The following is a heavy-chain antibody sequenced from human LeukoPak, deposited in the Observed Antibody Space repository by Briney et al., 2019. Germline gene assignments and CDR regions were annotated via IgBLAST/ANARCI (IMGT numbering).Heavy chain of an antibody. V-gene: IGHV4-30-4*08. J-gene: IGHJ3*02. CDR2: IYYSGST. CDR3: ARDLSSGLDAFDI. D-gene: IGHD6-19*01. CDR1: GGSISSGDYY. Sequence: KPSETLSLTCTVSGGSISSGDYYWSWIRQPPGKGLEWIGYIYYSGSTYYNPSLKSRVTISVDTSKNQFSLKLSFVTAADTAVYYCARDLSSGLDAFDIWGQGTMVTVSS.